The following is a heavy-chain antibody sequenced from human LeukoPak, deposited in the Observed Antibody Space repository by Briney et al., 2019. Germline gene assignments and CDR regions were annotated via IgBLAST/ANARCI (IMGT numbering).Heavy chain of an antibody. CDR1: GGTFSSYV. CDR3: ARYYGDYGGYWFDP. J-gene: IGHJ5*02. Sequence: ASVKVSCKVSGGTFSSYVISWVRQAPGQGLEWMGGIIPMFGSTNYAQKFQGRVSITADKSTSTAYMELNSLRSDDTAVYYCARYYGDYGGYWFDPWGQGTLVTVSS. V-gene: IGHV1-69*06. D-gene: IGHD4-17*01. CDR2: IIPMFGST.